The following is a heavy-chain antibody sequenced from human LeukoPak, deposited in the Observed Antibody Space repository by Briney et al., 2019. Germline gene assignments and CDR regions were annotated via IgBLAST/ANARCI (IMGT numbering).Heavy chain of an antibody. CDR1: GGSISSGYYY. CDR2: IYYSGST. D-gene: IGHD6-6*01. J-gene: IGHJ4*02. V-gene: IGHV4-30-4*01. Sequence: SQTLSLTCTFSGGSISSGYYYWGWIRQPPGKGLEWIGHIYYSGSTYYNPSLKSRGTISVDTSTNQFLLKLSSVTAADTAGYYCARSSFSSFAYSGQGTLVTVS. CDR3: ARSSFSSFAY.